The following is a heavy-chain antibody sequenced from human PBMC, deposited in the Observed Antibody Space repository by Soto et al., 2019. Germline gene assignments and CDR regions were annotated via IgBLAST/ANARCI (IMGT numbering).Heavy chain of an antibody. J-gene: IGHJ5*02. V-gene: IGHV4-39*01. Sequence: QLQLQESGPGLVKPSETLSLTCTVSGGSISSSSYYWGWIRQPPGKGLEWIGSIYYSGSTYYDPSLKSRVTIPVDTSNNQFSLKLSSVTAADTAVYYCAGITMVRGVPRFDPWGQGTLVTVSS. CDR2: IYYSGST. CDR3: AGITMVRGVPRFDP. CDR1: GGSISSSSYY. D-gene: IGHD3-10*01.